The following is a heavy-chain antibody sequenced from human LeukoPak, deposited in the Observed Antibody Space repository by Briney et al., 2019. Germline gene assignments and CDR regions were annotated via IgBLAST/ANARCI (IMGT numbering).Heavy chain of an antibody. D-gene: IGHD4-17*01. V-gene: IGHV3-33*01. Sequence: GGSLRLSCAASGFTFSSYGMHWVRQAPGKGLEGVAWIWYDGSNKYYGDSVNGPFTISRDNSKNTLYLQLNSLRAEDTAVSYCARDPTVRYYFASWGQGTLVTVSS. CDR2: IWYDGSNK. CDR3: ARDPTVRYYFAS. CDR1: GFTFSSYG. J-gene: IGHJ4*02.